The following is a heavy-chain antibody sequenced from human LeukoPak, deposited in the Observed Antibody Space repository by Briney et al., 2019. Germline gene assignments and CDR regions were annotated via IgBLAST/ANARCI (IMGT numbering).Heavy chain of an antibody. Sequence: GASVKVSCKASGYTFTSYDINWVRQATGQGLEWMGWINPNSGGTNYAQKFQGRVTMTRDTSISTAYMELSRLRSDDTAVYYCASIGAAAGVDYWGQGTLVTVSS. CDR3: ASIGAAAGVDY. CDR1: GYTFTSYD. J-gene: IGHJ4*02. D-gene: IGHD6-13*01. V-gene: IGHV1-2*02. CDR2: INPNSGGT.